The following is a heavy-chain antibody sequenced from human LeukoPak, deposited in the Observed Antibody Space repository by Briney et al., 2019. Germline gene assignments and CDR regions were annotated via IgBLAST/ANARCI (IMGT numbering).Heavy chain of an antibody. CDR2: IYYSGST. D-gene: IGHD3-10*01. CDR1: GGSINSYY. J-gene: IGHJ5*02. Sequence: SETLSLTCTVSGGSINSYYWGWIRQPPGKGLEWIGSIYYSGSTYYNPSLKSRVTISVDTSKNQFSLKLSSVTAADTAVYYCARHPGRNYYGSGLNWFDPWGQGTLVTVSS. CDR3: ARHPGRNYYGSGLNWFDP. V-gene: IGHV4-39*01.